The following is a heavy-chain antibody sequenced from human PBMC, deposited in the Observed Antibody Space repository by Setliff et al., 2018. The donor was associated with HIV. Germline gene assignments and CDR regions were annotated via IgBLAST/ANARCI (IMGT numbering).Heavy chain of an antibody. CDR2: IHHKGGT. J-gene: IGHJ5*02. Sequence: PSETLSLTCRVSGGPIRSDNYYWAWIRQPPGKRLEWIASIHHKGGTYYNPSLKSRVTISVDTSKDQFSLKLRSLTATDTAIYHCARSMRYFYDTSGFSWFDPWGQGTQVTVSS. CDR3: ARSMRYFYDTSGFSWFDP. D-gene: IGHD3-22*01. CDR1: GGPIRSDNYY. V-gene: IGHV4-39*01.